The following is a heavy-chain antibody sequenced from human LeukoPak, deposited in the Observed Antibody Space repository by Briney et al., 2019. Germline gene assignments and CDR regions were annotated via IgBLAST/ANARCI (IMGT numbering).Heavy chain of an antibody. CDR2: IYYSGST. D-gene: IGHD3-3*01. J-gene: IGHJ4*02. CDR1: GGSISSSSYY. V-gene: IGHV4-39*01. Sequence: SETLSLTCTVSGGSISSSSYYWGWIRQPPGKGLDWFGGIYYSGSTYYSPSLKSRVTISVDTSKNQFSLKLSSVTAADTAVYYCVTYGHDFWSGYLVYWGQGTLVTVSS. CDR3: VTYGHDFWSGYLVY.